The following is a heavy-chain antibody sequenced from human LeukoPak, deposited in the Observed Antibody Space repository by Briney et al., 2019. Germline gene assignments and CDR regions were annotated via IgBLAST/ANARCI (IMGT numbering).Heavy chain of an antibody. Sequence: PGGSLRLSCAASGFTFSSYAMSWVRQAPGKGLEWVSAISGRSDRTYYTGSVKGRFTISRDNSKNTLYLQMKSLRAEDTAIYYCTKDPCTVCYYGMDVWGQGTTVTVSS. CDR2: ISGRSDRT. J-gene: IGHJ6*02. CDR1: GFTFSSYA. V-gene: IGHV3-23*01. D-gene: IGHD4-11*01. CDR3: TKDPCTVCYYGMDV.